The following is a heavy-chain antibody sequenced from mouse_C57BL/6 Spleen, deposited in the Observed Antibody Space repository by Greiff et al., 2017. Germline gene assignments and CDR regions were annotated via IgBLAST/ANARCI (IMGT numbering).Heavy chain of an antibody. CDR2: IDPEDGDT. D-gene: IGHD2-4*01. Sequence: EVQLQQSGAELVKPGASVKLSCTASGFNFNDSYMHWVKQRTEQGLEWIGRIDPEDGDTKYAPRFQGKATITADTSSNTAYLQLSRLSSEDTAVYYCARRVYDYDVGGYYAMDYWGQGTSVTVSS. CDR3: ARRVYDYDVGGYYAMDY. J-gene: IGHJ4*01. CDR1: GFNFNDSY. V-gene: IGHV14-2*01.